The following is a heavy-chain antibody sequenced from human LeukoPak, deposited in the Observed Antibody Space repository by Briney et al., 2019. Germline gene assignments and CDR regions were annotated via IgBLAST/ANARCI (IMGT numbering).Heavy chain of an antibody. CDR1: GGFISSYY. CDR3: AREFTS. V-gene: IGHV4-4*07. J-gene: IGHJ5*02. CDR2: IYTSGTT. Sequence: SETLSLTCTVSGGFISSYYWSWIRQLAGKGLEWIGRIYTSGTTNYNPSLKSRVTMSIDTSKNQFSLNLGSVTAADTAVYYCAREFTSWGQGTLVTVSS.